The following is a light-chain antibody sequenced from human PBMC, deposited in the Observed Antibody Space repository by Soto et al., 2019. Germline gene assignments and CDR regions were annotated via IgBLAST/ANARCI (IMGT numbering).Light chain of an antibody. CDR2: HAS. V-gene: IGKV1-33*01. Sequence: DIQMTQSPPSLSASVGDRVTITCRASQDISNSLNWYQQKPGKAPKLLIDHASNLQAGVPSRFTGSGSVTDFTFTVSSLQPEDFATYYCQQNDTLPLTFGGGTKVEI. J-gene: IGKJ4*01. CDR1: QDISNS. CDR3: QQNDTLPLT.